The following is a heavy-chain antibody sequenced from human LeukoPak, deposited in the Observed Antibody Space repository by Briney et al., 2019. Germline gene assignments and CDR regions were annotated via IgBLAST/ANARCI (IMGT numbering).Heavy chain of an antibody. Sequence: GRSLRLSCAASGLTFRNYGMHWVRQAPGKGLEWVALIWYDGSNKYYTDSVKGRLTISRDNSKNTLYLQMNSLRAEDTAIYYCAREGPRGNSQFDYWGQGTLVTVSS. J-gene: IGHJ4*02. CDR3: AREGPRGNSQFDY. CDR1: GLTFRNYG. CDR2: IWYDGSNK. D-gene: IGHD2/OR15-2a*01. V-gene: IGHV3-33*08.